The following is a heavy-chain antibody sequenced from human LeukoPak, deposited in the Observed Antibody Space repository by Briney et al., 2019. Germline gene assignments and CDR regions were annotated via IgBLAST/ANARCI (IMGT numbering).Heavy chain of an antibody. D-gene: IGHD2-8*02. CDR3: SRAGHYYYGMDV. CDR2: TNSDGSST. Sequence: GGSLRLSCAASGFTFSSYWMHWVRQAPGKGLVWVSRTNSDGSSTDYADSVKGRFTISRDSAKNTLYLQMNSLRAEDTAVYYCSRAGHYYYGMDVWGQGTTVTVSS. V-gene: IGHV3-74*01. J-gene: IGHJ6*02. CDR1: GFTFSSYW.